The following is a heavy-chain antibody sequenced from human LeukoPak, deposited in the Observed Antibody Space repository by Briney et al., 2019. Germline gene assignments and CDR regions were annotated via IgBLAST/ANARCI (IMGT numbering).Heavy chain of an antibody. CDR2: IIPIFGTA. V-gene: IGHV1-69*05. CDR1: GGTFSSYA. Sequence: SVKVSCKASGGTFSSYAVSWVRQAPGQGLEWVGGIIPIFGTANYAQKFQGRVTITTDESTSTAYMELSSLRPEDTAVYYCAKPLGEWEPYYFDYWGQGTLVTVSS. J-gene: IGHJ4*02. D-gene: IGHD1-26*01. CDR3: AKPLGEWEPYYFDY.